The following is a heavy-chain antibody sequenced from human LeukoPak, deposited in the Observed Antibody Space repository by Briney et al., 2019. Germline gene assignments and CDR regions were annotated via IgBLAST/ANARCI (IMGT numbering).Heavy chain of an antibody. D-gene: IGHD3-10*01. CDR3: ARRDYLDHFYYIDV. V-gene: IGHV4-4*02. CDR2: IYHSGST. J-gene: IGHJ6*03. Sequence: SETLSLTCAVSGGSISSSNWWRWVRQPPGKGLEWIGEIYHSGSTNYNPSLKSRVTISVDKSKNQFSLKLSSVTAADTAVYYCARRDYLDHFYYIDVWDKGNTVTVSS. CDR1: GGSISSSNW.